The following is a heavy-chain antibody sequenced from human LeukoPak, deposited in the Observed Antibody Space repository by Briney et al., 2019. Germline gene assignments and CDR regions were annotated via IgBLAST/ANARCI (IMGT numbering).Heavy chain of an antibody. CDR1: GDSVSSISVA. CDR3: SLARSEYHYGMDV. Sequence: SQTLSLTCAISGDSVSSISVAWNWIRQTPSRGLEWLGRTYYRSKWYYEYAVSVKSRINISPDTSKNQFSLQLTSVTPEDTAVYYCSLARSEYHYGMDVWGQGTTVTVSS. V-gene: IGHV6-1*01. J-gene: IGHJ6*02. CDR2: TYYRSKWYY.